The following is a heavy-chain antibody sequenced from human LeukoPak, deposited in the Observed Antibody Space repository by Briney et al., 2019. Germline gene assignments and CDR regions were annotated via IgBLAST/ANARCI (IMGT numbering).Heavy chain of an antibody. J-gene: IGHJ6*03. CDR1: GGTFSSYA. CDR3: ARSMITFSYMDV. CDR2: IIPIFGTA. V-gene: IGHV1-69*05. D-gene: IGHD3-16*01. Sequence: ASVKVSCKASGGTFSSYAISWVRQAPGQGLEWMGGIIPIFGTANYAQKFQGRVTITTDESTSTAYMELSSLRSEDTAVYYCARSMITFSYMDVWGKGTTVTVSS.